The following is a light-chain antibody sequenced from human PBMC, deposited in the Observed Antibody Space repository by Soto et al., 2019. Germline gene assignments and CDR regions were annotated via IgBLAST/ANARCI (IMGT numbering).Light chain of an antibody. V-gene: IGLV7-43*01. J-gene: IGLJ3*02. CDR1: TGAVTSGHY. CDR2: STS. CDR3: LLYYGGTWV. Sequence: QTVVTQEPSLTVSPGGTVTLTCAPSTGAVTSGHYPNWFQQKPGQAPRMLIYSTSNKHSWAPARFSGFLLGDRAALTLSGVQPEDEAEYHCLLYYGGTWVFGGGTKVTVL.